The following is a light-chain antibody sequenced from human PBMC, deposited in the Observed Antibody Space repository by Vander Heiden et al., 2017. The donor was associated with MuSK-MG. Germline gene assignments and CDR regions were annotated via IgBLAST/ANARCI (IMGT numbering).Light chain of an antibody. CDR1: QTISSY. CDR2: DAF. V-gene: IGKV1-39*01. CDR3: QGGDSTPYT. Sequence: DIQMTQSPSPLSASVGDRVTITCRASQTISSYLNWYQQKPGKAPKLLIYDAFSLQSGVPARFSGSGSGTDFTLTISRLHPEDFATYYCQGGDSTPYTFGQGTKLQIK. J-gene: IGKJ2*01.